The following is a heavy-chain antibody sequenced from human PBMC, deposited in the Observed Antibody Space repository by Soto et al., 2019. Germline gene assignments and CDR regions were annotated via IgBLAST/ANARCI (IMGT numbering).Heavy chain of an antibody. CDR1: GFTFSGYW. Sequence: EVQLVESGGGLVQPGGSLRLSCAASGFTFSGYWMKWVRQAPGKGLEWVATIKEDGSEKYYVDSVKGRFTISRDSAKNSVHLQMNSLRVEDTAVYYCASTRGYWGQGTLVAVDS. CDR3: ASTRGY. CDR2: IKEDGSEK. V-gene: IGHV3-7*05. J-gene: IGHJ4*02. D-gene: IGHD3-3*01.